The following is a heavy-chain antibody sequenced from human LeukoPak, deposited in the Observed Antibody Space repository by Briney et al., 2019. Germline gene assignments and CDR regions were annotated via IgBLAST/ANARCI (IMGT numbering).Heavy chain of an antibody. V-gene: IGHV4-34*01. Sequence: PSETLSLTCAVYGGSFSGYYWSWIRQPPGKGLEWIGEINHSGSTDYNPSLKSRVTISVDTSKNQFSLKLTSVIAADRAVYYCARGEKWDLHAFDIWGQGTMVTVS. D-gene: IGHD1-26*01. CDR3: ARGEKWDLHAFDI. J-gene: IGHJ3*02. CDR1: GGSFSGYY. CDR2: INHSGST.